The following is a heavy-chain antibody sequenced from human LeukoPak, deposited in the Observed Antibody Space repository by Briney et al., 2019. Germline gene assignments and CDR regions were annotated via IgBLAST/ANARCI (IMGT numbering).Heavy chain of an antibody. J-gene: IGHJ4*02. V-gene: IGHV1-2*06. CDR1: GYTFTGYY. D-gene: IGHD1-26*01. Sequence: ASVKVSCKASGYTFTGYYMHWVRQAPGQGLEWMGRINPNSGGTNYAQKFQGRVTMTRDTSISTAYMELSSLRSEDTAVYYCARSGVGARGMGKFDYWGQGTLVTVSS. CDR2: INPNSGGT. CDR3: ARSGVGARGMGKFDY.